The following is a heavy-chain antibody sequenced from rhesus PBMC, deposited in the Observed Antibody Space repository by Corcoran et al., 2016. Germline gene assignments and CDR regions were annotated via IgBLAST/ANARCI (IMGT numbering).Heavy chain of an antibody. Sequence: QVQLQESGPGLVKPSETLSLTCAVSGYSISSGYYWGWIRQPPGKGLDYIGCISGRGGSTNYNPSLKRRVTLSVDTSKNPLSLKLSSVTAADTAVYYCARDRIGIAAAGPPQYYFDYWGQGVLVTVSS. CDR1: GYSISSGYY. J-gene: IGHJ4*01. CDR3: ARDRIGIAAAGPPQYYFDY. V-gene: IGHV4-99*02. D-gene: IGHD6S26*01. CDR2: ISGRGGST.